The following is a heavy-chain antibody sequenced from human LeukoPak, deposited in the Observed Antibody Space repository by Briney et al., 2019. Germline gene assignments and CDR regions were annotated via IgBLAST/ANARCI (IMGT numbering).Heavy chain of an antibody. D-gene: IGHD3-10*01. J-gene: IGHJ6*02. V-gene: IGHV3-30*04. Sequence: GGSLRLSCAASGFTFSTSARHWVRQAPGKGLEWVAVISYDGSDKYYADSLKGRFTISRDNPRNTLYLQMNNLRLEDTAVYYCARYGSGSYQAPFYFYHGMDVWGQGTTVTVSS. CDR2: ISYDGSDK. CDR1: GFTFSTSA. CDR3: ARYGSGSYQAPFYFYHGMDV.